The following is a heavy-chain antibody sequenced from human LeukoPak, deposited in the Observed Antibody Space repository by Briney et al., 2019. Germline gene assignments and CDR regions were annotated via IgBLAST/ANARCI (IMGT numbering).Heavy chain of an antibody. Sequence: SETLSLTCTVSGGSITRNYWNWIRQPPGKGLEWIGNIYYSETTNYNPSLKSRVTISVDTSKNQFSLNVSSVTAADTAVYYCARMYSGSYGYYFDYWGQGALVTVSS. D-gene: IGHD1-26*01. CDR1: GGSITRNY. V-gene: IGHV4-59*13. J-gene: IGHJ4*02. CDR2: IYYSETT. CDR3: ARMYSGSYGYYFDY.